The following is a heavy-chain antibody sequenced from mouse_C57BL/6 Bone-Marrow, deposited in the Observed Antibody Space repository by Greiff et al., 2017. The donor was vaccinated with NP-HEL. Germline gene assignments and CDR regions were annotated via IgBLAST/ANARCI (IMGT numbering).Heavy chain of an antibody. CDR1: GYTFTSYW. D-gene: IGHD1-1*01. CDR2: IYPSDSET. J-gene: IGHJ2*01. Sequence: QVQLQQPGAELVRPGSSVKLSCKASGYTFTSYWMDWVKQRPGQGLEWIGNIYPSDSETHYNQKFKDKATLTVDKSSSTAYMQLSSLTSEDSAVYYCARYYYGSGYYFDYWGQGTTLTVSS. V-gene: IGHV1-61*01. CDR3: ARYYYGSGYYFDY.